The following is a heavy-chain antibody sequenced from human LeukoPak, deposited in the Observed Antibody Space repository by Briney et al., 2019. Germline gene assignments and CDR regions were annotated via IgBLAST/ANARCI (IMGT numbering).Heavy chain of an antibody. CDR1: GGSISSYY. D-gene: IGHD4-11*01. Sequence: SETLSLTCTVSGGSISSYYWSWIRQPPGRGLEWIGYVHFSGTTSFNPSLKSRVTISVDASKNQFSLRLSSVTAADTAVYYCAREQYLAYDVFGFWGQGTMVTVSS. J-gene: IGHJ3*01. V-gene: IGHV4-59*01. CDR3: AREQYLAYDVFGF. CDR2: VHFSGTT.